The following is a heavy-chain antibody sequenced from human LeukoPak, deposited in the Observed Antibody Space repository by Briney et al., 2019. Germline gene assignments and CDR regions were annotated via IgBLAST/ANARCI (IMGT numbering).Heavy chain of an antibody. CDR3: ASRKLGNDY. D-gene: IGHD7-27*01. CDR2: IYYTET. Sequence: SETLSLTCTVSGGSVSDYYWGWIRQSPGKALEWIGYIYYTETSYNPSLKSRVTISADTSRDQFSLKLSSVTAADTAVYYCASRKLGNDYWGQGIQVTVSS. J-gene: IGHJ4*02. CDR1: GGSVSDYY. V-gene: IGHV4-59*02.